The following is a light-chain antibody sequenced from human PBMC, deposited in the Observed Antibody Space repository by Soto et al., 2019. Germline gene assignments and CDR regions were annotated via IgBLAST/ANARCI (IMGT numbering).Light chain of an antibody. Sequence: DIPMTQSPSTLSASVGDRVTITCRASQSISSWLAWYQQKPGKAPKLLIYDASSLESGVPSRFSGSGSGTEFTLTISSLQPDDFATYYCQQYRGTFGQGTKVEIK. V-gene: IGKV1-5*01. CDR1: QSISSW. J-gene: IGKJ1*01. CDR3: QQYRGT. CDR2: DAS.